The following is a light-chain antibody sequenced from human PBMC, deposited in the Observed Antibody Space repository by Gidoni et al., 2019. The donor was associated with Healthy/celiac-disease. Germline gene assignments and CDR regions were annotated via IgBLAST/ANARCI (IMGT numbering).Light chain of an antibody. J-gene: IGKJ4*01. CDR3: QLYNSAPQRLT. CDR1: QGISSY. V-gene: IGKV1-27*01. Sequence: DIQLTQSPSSLSASVGDSITITCRASQGISSYLAWYQQKPGTVPKLLIYAASTLQSGVPSRFSGSGSGPDFTLPISSLQPEHVAPYYCQLYNSAPQRLTFGGWTKVEIK. CDR2: AAS.